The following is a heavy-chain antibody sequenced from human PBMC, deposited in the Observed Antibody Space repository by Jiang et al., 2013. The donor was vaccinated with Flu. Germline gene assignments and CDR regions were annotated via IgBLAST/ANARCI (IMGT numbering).Heavy chain of an antibody. CDR1: SISSYY. D-gene: IGHD6-19*01. CDR2: IYYSGST. V-gene: IGHV4-59*01. CDR3: ARAGFGGSGWYDGSPFDY. J-gene: IGHJ4*02. Sequence: SISSYYWSWIRQPPGKGLEWIGYIYYSGSTNYNPSLKSRVTISVDTSKNQFSLKLSSVTAADTAVYYCARAGFGGSGWYDGSPFDYWGQGTLVTVSS.